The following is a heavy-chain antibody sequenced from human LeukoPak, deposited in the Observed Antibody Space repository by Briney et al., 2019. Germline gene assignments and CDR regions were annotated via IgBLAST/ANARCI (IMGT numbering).Heavy chain of an antibody. V-gene: IGHV3-30*18. CDR2: ISYDGSNK. J-gene: IGHJ4*02. Sequence: GGSLRLSCAASGFTFSSYGMHWVRQAPGKGLEWVAVISYDGSNKYYADSVKGRFTISRDNSKNTLYLQMNSLRAEDTAVYYCAKDHTRLRLGELSPPRDWGQGTLVTVSS. CDR1: GFTFSSYG. D-gene: IGHD3-16*02. CDR3: AKDHTRLRLGELSPPRD.